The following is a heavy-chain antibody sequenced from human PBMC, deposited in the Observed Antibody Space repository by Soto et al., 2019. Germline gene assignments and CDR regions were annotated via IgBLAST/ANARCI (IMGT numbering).Heavy chain of an antibody. V-gene: IGHV4-39*01. Sequence: SETLSLTCTVSGGSITSHHHYWGWIRQPPGKGLEWIGSIYSGGNTYYNPSLRSRLTIFVDTAKNLISLKLSSVTAADSAIYYCGSGPSTTWIDNWGLGTQVTSPQ. CDR2: IYSGGNT. CDR3: GSGPSTTWIDN. CDR1: GGSITSHHHY. J-gene: IGHJ4*02. D-gene: IGHD2-2*01.